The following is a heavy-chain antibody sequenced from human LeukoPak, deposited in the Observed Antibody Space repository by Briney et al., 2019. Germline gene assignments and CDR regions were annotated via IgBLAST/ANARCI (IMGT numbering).Heavy chain of an antibody. CDR3: ARDSALWGYSYGLYFDY. Sequence: GGSLRLSCAASGFTFSSYGMHWVRQAPGKGLEWVSFIRFDGTNKYYADSVKGRFTISRDNSKNTLYLQMNSLRAEDTAVYYCARDSALWGYSYGLYFDYWGQGTLVTVSS. CDR2: IRFDGTNK. V-gene: IGHV3-30*02. D-gene: IGHD5-18*01. CDR1: GFTFSSYG. J-gene: IGHJ4*02.